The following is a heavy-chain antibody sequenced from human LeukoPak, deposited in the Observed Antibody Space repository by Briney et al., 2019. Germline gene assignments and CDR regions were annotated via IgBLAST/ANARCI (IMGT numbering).Heavy chain of an antibody. V-gene: IGHV3-11*01. Sequence: GGSLRLSCAASGFTFSDYYMSWIRQAPGKGLEWVSYISSSGGTIYYADSVRGRFTISRDNAKNSLYLQMNRLRAEDTAVYSCARDGSDILGDYWGQGTLVTVSS. CDR2: ISSSGGTI. CDR3: ARDGSDILGDY. J-gene: IGHJ4*02. D-gene: IGHD3-9*01. CDR1: GFTFSDYY.